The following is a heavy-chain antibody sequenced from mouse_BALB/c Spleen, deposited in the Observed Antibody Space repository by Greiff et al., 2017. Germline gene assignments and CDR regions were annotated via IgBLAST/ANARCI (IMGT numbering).Heavy chain of an antibody. D-gene: IGHD2-4*01. V-gene: IGHV1-87*01. CDR3: ARDDYDGVDY. CDR1: GYTFTSYW. Sequence: VQLQESGAELARPGASVKLSCTASGYTFTSYWMQWVKQRPGQGLEWIGAIYPGDGDTRYTQKFKGKATLTADKSSSTAYMQISSLASEDSAVYYCARDDYDGVDYWGQGTTLTVSS. J-gene: IGHJ2*01. CDR2: IYPGDGDT.